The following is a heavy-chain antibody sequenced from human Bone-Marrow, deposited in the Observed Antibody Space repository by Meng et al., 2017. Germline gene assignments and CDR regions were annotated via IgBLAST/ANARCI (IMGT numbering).Heavy chain of an antibody. V-gene: IGHV4-59*08. Sequence: QVQLQESGPGLVKPSETLSLTCTVSGGSFSSYYWSWIRQPPGKGLEWIGEIYHTGRTDYNPFLKSRVTISVDTSKNQFSLTLTSVTAADTAVYYCARHEFGLPTAAFDHWGQGTLVTVSS. CDR2: IYHTGRT. J-gene: IGHJ4*02. CDR1: GGSFSSYY. D-gene: IGHD2-2*01. CDR3: ARHEFGLPTAAFDH.